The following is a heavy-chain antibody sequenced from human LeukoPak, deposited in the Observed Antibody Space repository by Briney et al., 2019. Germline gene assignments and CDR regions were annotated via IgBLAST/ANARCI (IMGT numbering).Heavy chain of an antibody. CDR2: IYHSGST. CDR3: ARDSYGYGYYYMDV. D-gene: IGHD5-18*01. V-gene: IGHV4-38-2*02. CDR1: GYSISSGYY. J-gene: IGHJ6*03. Sequence: SETLSLTCTVSGYSISSGYYWGWIRQPPGKGLEWIGSIYHSGSTYYNPSLKSRVTISVDTSKNQFSLKLSSVTAADTAVYYCARDSYGYGYYYMDVWGKGTTVTISS.